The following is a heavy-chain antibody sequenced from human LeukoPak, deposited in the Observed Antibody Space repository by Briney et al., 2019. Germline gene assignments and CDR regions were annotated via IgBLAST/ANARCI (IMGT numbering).Heavy chain of an antibody. J-gene: IGHJ5*02. V-gene: IGHV3-23*01. CDR1: GFTFSTYG. CDR3: AIHSGYDSGFDP. Sequence: GGSLRLSCAASGFTFSTYGMTWVRQAPGKGLEWVSAISGSAATTFYADSVKGRFTISRDNSKNTLYLQMNSLRAEDTAVYYCAIHSGYDSGFDPWGQGTLVTVSS. CDR2: ISGSAATT. D-gene: IGHD5-12*01.